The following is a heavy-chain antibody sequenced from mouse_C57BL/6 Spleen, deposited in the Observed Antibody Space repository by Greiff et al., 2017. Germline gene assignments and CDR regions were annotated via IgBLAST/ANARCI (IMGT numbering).Heavy chain of an antibody. CDR3: TRWLLGY. D-gene: IGHD2-3*01. Sequence: QVQLQQSGAELVRPGASVTLSCKASGYTFTDYEMHWVKQTPVHGLEWIGAIDPETGGTAYNQKFKGKAILTADKSSSTAYMELRSLSSEDSAVYYCTRWLLGYWGQGTTLTVSS. CDR1: GYTFTDYE. CDR2: IDPETGGT. V-gene: IGHV1-15*01. J-gene: IGHJ2*01.